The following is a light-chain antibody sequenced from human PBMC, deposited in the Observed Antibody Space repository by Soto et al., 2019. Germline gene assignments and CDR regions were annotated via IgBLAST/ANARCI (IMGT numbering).Light chain of an antibody. Sequence: EVVLTHSPATLSLSPGDRATLSCSARRSGSSYLAWYQQKPGQAPRLLIYDASNRATGIPARFSGSGSGTGFTLTISRLEPEDFAVYYCQQYGSSLLTFGGGTKVDIK. J-gene: IGKJ4*01. V-gene: IGKV3-20*01. CDR3: QQYGSSLLT. CDR2: DAS. CDR1: RSGSSY.